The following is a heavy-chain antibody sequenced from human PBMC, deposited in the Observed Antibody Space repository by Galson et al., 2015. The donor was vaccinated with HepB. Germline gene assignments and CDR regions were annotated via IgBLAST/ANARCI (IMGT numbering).Heavy chain of an antibody. CDR1: GFSFNIYS. V-gene: IGHV3-48*04. J-gene: IGHJ4*02. CDR3: TRDYVDSSGYFYVGFDY. Sequence: SLRLSCAASGFSFNIYSMNWVRQAPGRGLEWVSYIGSSSITKYYADSVKGRFTISRDNTENTLYLHMNSLRAEDTAVYYCTRDYVDSSGYFYVGFDYWGQGALVTVSS. D-gene: IGHD3-22*01. CDR2: IGSSSITK.